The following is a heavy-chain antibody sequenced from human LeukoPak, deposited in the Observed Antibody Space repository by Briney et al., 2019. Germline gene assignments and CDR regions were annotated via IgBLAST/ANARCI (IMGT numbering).Heavy chain of an antibody. Sequence: SETLSLTCAVSGYSISSGYYWGWTRQPPGKGLEWIGSIYHSGSTYYNPSLKSRVTISIDTSKNQFSLKLNSVTAADTAVYYCARGGYSVNWYFDLWGRGTLVTVSS. CDR1: GYSISSGYY. J-gene: IGHJ2*01. V-gene: IGHV4-38-2*01. CDR2: IYHSGST. D-gene: IGHD5-18*01. CDR3: ARGGYSVNWYFDL.